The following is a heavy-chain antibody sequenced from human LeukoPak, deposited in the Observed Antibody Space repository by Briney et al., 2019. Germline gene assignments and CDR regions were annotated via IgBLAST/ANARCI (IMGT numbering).Heavy chain of an antibody. CDR2: TNPNSGDT. CDR3: ATLMAHLDY. V-gene: IGHV1-2*02. J-gene: IGHJ4*02. D-gene: IGHD2-8*01. Sequence: ASPKVSRKPFGYTFTDNHMCWGRPALEQGLEWMGWTNPNSGDTNYGQKFQGRVTMTRDTTISTAYMEMSRLRSDDSAVFYCATLMAHLDYWGQGTLVTVSS. CDR1: GYTFTDNH.